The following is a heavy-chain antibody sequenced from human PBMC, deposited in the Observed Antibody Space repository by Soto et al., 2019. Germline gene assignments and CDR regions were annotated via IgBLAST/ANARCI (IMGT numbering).Heavy chain of an antibody. CDR2: IKSKTDGGTT. CDR3: TTAMYDFWSGYYYFDF. CDR1: GFTFSNAW. J-gene: IGHJ4*02. V-gene: IGHV3-15*07. Sequence: PGGSLRLSCAASGFTFSNAWMSWARKAPGKGLEWVGRIKSKTDGGTTDYAAPVKGRFTISRDDSKNTLYLQMNSLKTEDTAVYYCTTAMYDFWSGYYYFDFWGQGTLVTVSS. D-gene: IGHD3-3*01.